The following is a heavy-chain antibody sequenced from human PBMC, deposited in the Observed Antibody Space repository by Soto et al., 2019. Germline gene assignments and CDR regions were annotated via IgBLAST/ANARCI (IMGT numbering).Heavy chain of an antibody. V-gene: IGHV3-74*01. J-gene: IGHJ4*02. D-gene: IGHD3-16*02. CDR1: GFTISSYW. CDR2: ISGDGTIT. CDR3: VRYTRSVGGSYRPDY. Sequence: EVQLVESGGGLVQPGGSLRLSCAASGFTISSYWMHWVRQVPEKGLVWVSRISGDGTITNFADAVKGRFTISRDNVKNTLYLQMNSLRAEDTAVYYCVRYTRSVGGSYRPDYWGQGTLVTVSS.